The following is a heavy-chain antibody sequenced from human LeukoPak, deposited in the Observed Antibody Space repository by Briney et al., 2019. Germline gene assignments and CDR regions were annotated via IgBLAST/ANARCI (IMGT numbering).Heavy chain of an antibody. CDR2: IIPIFGTA. J-gene: IGHJ6*02. CDR1: GGTFSSYA. D-gene: IGHD6-19*01. V-gene: IGHV1-69*13. Sequence: ASVKVSCKASGGTFSSYAISWVRQAPGQGLEWMGGIIPIFGTANYAQKFQGRVTITADESTSRAYMELSSLRSEDTAVYYCGRGPQQWLRVYYYYGMDVWGQGTTVTVSS. CDR3: GRGPQQWLRVYYYYGMDV.